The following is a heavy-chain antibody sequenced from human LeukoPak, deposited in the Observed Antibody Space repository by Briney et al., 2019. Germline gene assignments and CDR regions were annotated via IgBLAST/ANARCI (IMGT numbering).Heavy chain of an antibody. Sequence: GGSLRLSCAASGFTFSRYWMNWVRQAPGKGLEWVANINHDGSEKYYVDSVKGRFTISRDNAKNSLYLQMNSLRAEDTAVYYCARDQVWFGELYGPADYWGQGTLVTVSS. D-gene: IGHD3-10*01. J-gene: IGHJ4*02. CDR1: GFTFSRYW. V-gene: IGHV3-7*01. CDR3: ARDQVWFGELYGPADY. CDR2: INHDGSEK.